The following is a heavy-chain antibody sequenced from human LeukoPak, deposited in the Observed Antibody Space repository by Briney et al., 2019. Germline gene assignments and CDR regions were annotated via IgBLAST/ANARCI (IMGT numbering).Heavy chain of an antibody. CDR1: GTSIRSGSYY. V-gene: IGHV4-61*02. CDR2: MYIGGRT. J-gene: IGHJ4*02. D-gene: IGHD7-27*01. Sequence: PSETLSLTCTVTGTSIRSGSYYWNWIRQAAGKGLEWIGRMYIGGRTTYNPSLKSRVTISLETTENQFSLRLRSVTAADTAVYYCARDLGSLDYWGQGTLVTVSS. CDR3: ARDLGSLDY.